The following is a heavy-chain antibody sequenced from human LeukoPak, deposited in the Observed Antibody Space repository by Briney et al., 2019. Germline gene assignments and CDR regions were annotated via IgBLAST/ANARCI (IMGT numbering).Heavy chain of an antibody. CDR3: ARARYYYGSGSYFRYYYGMDV. V-gene: IGHV4-34*01. D-gene: IGHD3-10*01. Sequence: KPSETLSLTCAVYGGSFSGYYWSWIRQPPGKGLEWIGEINHSGSTNYNPSLKSRVTISVDTSKNQFSLKLSSVTAADTAVYYCARARYYYGSGSYFRYYYGMDVWGQGTTVTASS. CDR1: GGSFSGYY. J-gene: IGHJ6*02. CDR2: INHSGST.